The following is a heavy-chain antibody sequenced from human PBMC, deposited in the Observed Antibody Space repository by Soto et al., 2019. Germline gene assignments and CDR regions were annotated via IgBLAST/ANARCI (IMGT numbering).Heavy chain of an antibody. CDR2: IYYSGIT. D-gene: IGHD4-17*01. CDR1: GGSITSGAYY. Sequence: QVQLQESGPGLVKPSQTLSLTCTVSGGSITSGAYYWSWIRQYPGNGLEWIGYIYYSGITYYNPSLKSRCTTSIDTSKNQFALKLSSVTAAATAVYYCARKAEATGTISLPFDIWGQGTMVTVSS. J-gene: IGHJ3*02. CDR3: ARKAEATGTISLPFDI. V-gene: IGHV4-31*03.